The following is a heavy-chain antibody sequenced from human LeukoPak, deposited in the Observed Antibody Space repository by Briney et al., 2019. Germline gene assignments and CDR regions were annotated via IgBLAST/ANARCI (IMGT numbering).Heavy chain of an antibody. CDR3: ARERRRIVATTHYFDY. V-gene: IGHV4-34*01. D-gene: IGHD5-12*01. J-gene: IGHJ4*02. CDR2: INHSGST. CDR1: GGSFSGYY. Sequence: SETLSLTCAVYGGSFSGYYWSWIRQPPGKGLEWIGEINHSGSTNYNPSLKRRVTISVDTSKNQFSLKLSSVTAADTAVYYCARERRRIVATTHYFDYWGQGTLVTVSS.